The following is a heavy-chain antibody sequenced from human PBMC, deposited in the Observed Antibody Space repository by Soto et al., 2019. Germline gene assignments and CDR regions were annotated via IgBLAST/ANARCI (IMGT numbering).Heavy chain of an antibody. Sequence: PGGSLRLSCAASGFTFSSYAMHWVRQAPGKGLEWVAVISYDGSNKYYVDSVKGRFTISRDNAKNSLYLQMNSLRAEDTAVYYCARFYYDSSGYLPSPYYYYYGMDVWGQGTTVTVSS. D-gene: IGHD3-22*01. V-gene: IGHV3-30-3*01. J-gene: IGHJ6*02. CDR2: ISYDGSNK. CDR1: GFTFSSYA. CDR3: ARFYYDSSGYLPSPYYYYYGMDV.